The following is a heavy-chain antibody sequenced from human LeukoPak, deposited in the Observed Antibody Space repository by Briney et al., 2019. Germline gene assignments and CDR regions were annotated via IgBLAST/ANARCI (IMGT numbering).Heavy chain of an antibody. CDR3: ASGRGSYSPDY. V-gene: IGHV3-48*03. Sequence: GGSLRLSCAASGFIFSDHEMNWVRQAPGKGLERFSYLSSSGNAYYADSVKGRFTISRDNSKNSLYLQMTSLRVEDTAVYYCASGRGSYSPDYWGQGTLVTVSS. D-gene: IGHD1-26*01. CDR1: GFIFSDHE. CDR2: LSSSGNA. J-gene: IGHJ4*02.